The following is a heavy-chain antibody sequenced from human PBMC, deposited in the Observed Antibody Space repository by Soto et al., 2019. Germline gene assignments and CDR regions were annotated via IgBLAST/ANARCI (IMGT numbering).Heavy chain of an antibody. CDR2: ISAYNGNT. Sequence: ASGKVSCKASGYTFTSYAISWVRQAPGQGLEWMGWISAYNGNTNYAQKLQGRVTMTTDTSTSTAYMELRSLRSDDTAVYFCARLFTRNIYCGGSTCPGALGSWGQGTLVTVSS. V-gene: IGHV1-18*01. CDR1: GYTFTSYA. J-gene: IGHJ5*02. CDR3: ARLFTRNIYCGGSTCPGALGS. D-gene: IGHD2-15*01.